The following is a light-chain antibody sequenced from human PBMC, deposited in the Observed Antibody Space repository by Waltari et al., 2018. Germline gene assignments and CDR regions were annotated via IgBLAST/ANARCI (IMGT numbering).Light chain of an antibody. J-gene: IGLJ2*01. V-gene: IGLV2-14*03. CDR3: SSYRLGSTLEV. Sequence: QSALTQPASVSGSPGQSITISCTGTSTDVGGYNSVPWYQQHPGKAPKLLIFDINNRPSGISDRFSGSKSGNTASLTISGLQAEDEADYYCSSYRLGSTLEVFGGGTKLTVL. CDR2: DIN. CDR1: STDVGGYNS.